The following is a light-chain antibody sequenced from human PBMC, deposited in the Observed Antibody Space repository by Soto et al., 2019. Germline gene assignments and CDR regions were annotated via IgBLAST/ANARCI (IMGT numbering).Light chain of an antibody. CDR3: LSWTTRRALV. Sequence: QSALTQPASVSGSPGQSITISCTGTSSDVGGYNYVSWYQQHPGKAPKLMIYEVSNRPSGVSNRFSGSKSGDTASLIISGLQAEDEADYYCLSWTTRRALVFGGGTKVTVL. J-gene: IGLJ2*01. CDR2: EVS. CDR1: SSDVGGYNY. V-gene: IGLV2-14*01.